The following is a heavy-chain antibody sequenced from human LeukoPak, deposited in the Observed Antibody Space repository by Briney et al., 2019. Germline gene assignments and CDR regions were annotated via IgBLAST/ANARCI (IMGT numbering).Heavy chain of an antibody. Sequence: GGSLRLSCAASGFTFSSYWMHWVRQAPGKGLVWVSRISTDGSTTTYADSVKGRFTISRDNSKNTLYLQMNSLRTEDTAVYYCVDYGEHWGQGNLVTVSS. D-gene: IGHD4-17*01. CDR3: VDYGEH. CDR2: ISTDGSTT. V-gene: IGHV3-74*01. CDR1: GFTFSSYW. J-gene: IGHJ1*01.